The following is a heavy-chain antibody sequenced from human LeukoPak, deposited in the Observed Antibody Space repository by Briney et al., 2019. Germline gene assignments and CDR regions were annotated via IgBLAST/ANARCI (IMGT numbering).Heavy chain of an antibody. V-gene: IGHV3-30*02. CDR2: IRYDGSNK. CDR1: GFTFSSYG. Sequence: GGSLRLSCAASGFTFSSYGMHWVRQAPGKGLEWVAFIRYDGSNKYYADSVKGRFTISRDNSKNTLYLQMNSLRAEGTAVYYCAKDNDYYGSGSYLDYWGQGTLVTVSS. D-gene: IGHD3-10*01. CDR3: AKDNDYYGSGSYLDY. J-gene: IGHJ4*02.